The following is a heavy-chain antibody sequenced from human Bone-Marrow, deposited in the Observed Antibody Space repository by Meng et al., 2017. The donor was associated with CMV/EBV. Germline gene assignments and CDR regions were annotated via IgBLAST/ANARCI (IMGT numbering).Heavy chain of an antibody. J-gene: IGHJ4*02. CDR1: GFTFSSYA. Sequence: GGSLRLSCAASGFTFSSYAMSWVRQAPGKGLEWVSAISGSGGSTYYADSVKGRFTISRDNSKNTLYLHMNSLRDEDTAVYYCANYYAASGYFKWGQGTLVTVSS. V-gene: IGHV3-23*01. D-gene: IGHD3-22*01. CDR2: ISGSGGST. CDR3: ANYYAASGYFK.